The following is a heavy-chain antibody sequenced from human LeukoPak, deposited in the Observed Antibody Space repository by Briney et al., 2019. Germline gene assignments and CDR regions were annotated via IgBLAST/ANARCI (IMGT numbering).Heavy chain of an antibody. CDR1: GYTFNAYH. J-gene: IGHJ4*02. CDR3: AREGSYCVGGDCYSFDF. Sequence: GASVKVSCKASGYTFNAYHLHWVRQVPGQGPEWLGWINIYSGDTKYSQKFEGRVSMTRDTSVTTAYMDLYSLTSDDTAVYYCAREGSYCVGGDCYSFDFWGQGTLITVSS. D-gene: IGHD2-21*02. V-gene: IGHV1-2*02. CDR2: INIYSGDT.